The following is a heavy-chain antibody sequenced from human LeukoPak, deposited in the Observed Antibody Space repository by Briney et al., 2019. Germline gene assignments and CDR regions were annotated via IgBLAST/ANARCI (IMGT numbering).Heavy chain of an antibody. J-gene: IGHJ4*02. D-gene: IGHD6-6*01. Sequence: ASVKVSCKASGGTFSSYAISWVRQAPGQGLEWMGRIIPILGIANYAQKFQGRVTITADKSTSTAYMELSSLRSEDTAVYYCALEWYSSSSRYFDYWGQGTLDTVSS. CDR2: IIPILGIA. V-gene: IGHV1-69*04. CDR3: ALEWYSSSSRYFDY. CDR1: GGTFSSYA.